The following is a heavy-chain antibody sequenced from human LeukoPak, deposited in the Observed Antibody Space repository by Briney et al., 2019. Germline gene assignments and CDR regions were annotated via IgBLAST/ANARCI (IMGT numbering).Heavy chain of an antibody. Sequence: GGSLRLSCAASGFTFSSYNMDWVRQAPGKGLEWVSSISFSSSYIYYADSVKGRFTISRDNAKNSLYLQMNSLRAEDTAVYFCARDLFDYMDVWGKGTTVTVSS. CDR1: GFTFSSYN. CDR2: ISFSSSYI. CDR3: ARDLFDYMDV. D-gene: IGHD2-21*01. J-gene: IGHJ6*03. V-gene: IGHV3-21*01.